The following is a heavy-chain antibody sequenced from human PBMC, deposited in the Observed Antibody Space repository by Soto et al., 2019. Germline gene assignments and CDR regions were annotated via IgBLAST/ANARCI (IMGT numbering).Heavy chain of an antibody. CDR2: IYYSGST. D-gene: IGHD6-19*01. CDR1: GGSISSSSYY. V-gene: IGHV4-39*01. J-gene: IGHJ5*02. Sequence: SETLSLTCTVSGGSISSSSYYWGWIRQPPGKGLEWIGGIYYSGSTYYNPSLKSRVTISVDTSKNQFSLKLSSVTAADTAVYYCARPGSSGWYNWFDPWGQGTLVTVSS. CDR3: ARPGSSGWYNWFDP.